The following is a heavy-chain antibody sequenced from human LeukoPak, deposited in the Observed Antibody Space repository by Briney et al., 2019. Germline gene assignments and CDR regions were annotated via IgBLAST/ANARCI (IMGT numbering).Heavy chain of an antibody. CDR3: AKGDIVVVVAAVGMDV. CDR2: IKGDERST. CDR1: GFTFSSYW. Sequence: GGSLRLSCAASGFTFSSYWLHLVRQAPGKGLVWVSRIKGDERSTNYADSVKGRFTISRDNAKNTVYLQMNSLRAEDTAVYYCAKGDIVVVVAAVGMDVWGQGTTVTVSS. D-gene: IGHD2-15*01. J-gene: IGHJ6*02. V-gene: IGHV3-74*01.